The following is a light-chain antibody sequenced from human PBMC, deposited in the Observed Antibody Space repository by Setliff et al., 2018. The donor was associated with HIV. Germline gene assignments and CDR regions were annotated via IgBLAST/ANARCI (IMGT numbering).Light chain of an antibody. CDR3: SSYVRSTSSFYV. J-gene: IGLJ1*01. V-gene: IGLV2-14*03. CDR1: SSDLGYYNS. Sequence: SALTQPASVSGSPGQSITISCTGTSSDLGYYNSVSWYQQYPGKAPKLVISDVTERPSGVSNRFSGSESGNTASLTISGLQAEDEADYYCSSYVRSTSSFYVFGTGTKVTVL. CDR2: DVT.